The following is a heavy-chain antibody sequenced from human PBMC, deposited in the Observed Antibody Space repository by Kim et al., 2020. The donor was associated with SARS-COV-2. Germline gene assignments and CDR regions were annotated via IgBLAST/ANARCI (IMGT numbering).Heavy chain of an antibody. J-gene: IGHJ4*02. V-gene: IGHV3-53*01. CDR2: TYSGDST. Sequence: GGSLRLSCAASGFSVSANYMSWVRQAPGKGLEWVSFTYSGDSTNYADSVKGRFTISGDSSKNTVDLQMNSLRAEDTAVYYCTRGRPVPLGGYFDFWGQGTLVTVSS. CDR3: TRGRPVPLGGYFDF. CDR1: GFSVSANY.